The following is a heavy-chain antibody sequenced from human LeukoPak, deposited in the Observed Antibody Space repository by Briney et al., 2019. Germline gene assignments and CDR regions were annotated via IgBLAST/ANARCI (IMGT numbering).Heavy chain of an antibody. J-gene: IGHJ4*02. CDR3: ALLYDILPGYSNFDY. D-gene: IGHD3-9*01. CDR1: GYTFTGYY. Sequence: ASVKVSCKASGYTFTGYYMHWVRQAPGQGLEWMGWINPNSGGTNYAQKFQGRVTMTRDTSISTAYMELSRLRSDDTAVYYCALLYDILPGYSNFDYWGQGTLVTVSS. V-gene: IGHV1-2*02. CDR2: INPNSGGT.